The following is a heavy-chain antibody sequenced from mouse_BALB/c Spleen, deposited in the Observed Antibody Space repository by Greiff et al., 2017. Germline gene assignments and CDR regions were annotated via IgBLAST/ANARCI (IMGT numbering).Heavy chain of an antibody. V-gene: IGHV5-17*02. CDR2: ISSGSSTI. Sequence: DVKLVESGGGLVQPGGSRKLSCAASGFTFSSFGMHWVRQAPEKGLEWVAYISSGSSTIYYADTVKGRFTISRDNPKNTLFLQMTSLRSEDTAMYYCARSGGSSWAYWGQGTLVTVSA. CDR3: ARSGGSSWAY. CDR1: GFTFSSFG. D-gene: IGHD1-1*01. J-gene: IGHJ3*01.